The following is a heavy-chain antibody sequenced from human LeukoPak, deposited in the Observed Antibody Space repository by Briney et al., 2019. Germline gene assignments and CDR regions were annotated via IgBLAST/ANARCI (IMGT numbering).Heavy chain of an antibody. CDR3: AARYSSSWYNFTEY. CDR2: IYYSGST. J-gene: IGHJ4*02. D-gene: IGHD6-13*01. Sequence: SETLSLTCTVSGGSISSGDYYWSWIRQPPGKGLEWIVYIYYSGSTYYNPSLKSRVTISVDTSKNQFSLKLSSVTAADTAVYYCAARYSSSWYNFTEYWGQGTLVSVSS. CDR1: GGSISSGDYY. V-gene: IGHV4-30-4*01.